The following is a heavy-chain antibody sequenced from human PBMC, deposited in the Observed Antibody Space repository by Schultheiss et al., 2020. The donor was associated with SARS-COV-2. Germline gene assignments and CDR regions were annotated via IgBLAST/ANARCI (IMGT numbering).Heavy chain of an antibody. CDR1: GGSISSGGYY. CDR3: ARLHWILGIVDY. J-gene: IGHJ4*02. D-gene: IGHD2-21*01. V-gene: IGHV4-61*08. Sequence: SETLSLTCTVSGGSISSGGYYWSWIRQHPGKGLEWIGYIYYSGSTYYNPSLQSRVTISIDTSKNQLSLKLSSVTAADTALYYCARLHWILGIVDYWGQGIVVTVSS. CDR2: IYYSGST.